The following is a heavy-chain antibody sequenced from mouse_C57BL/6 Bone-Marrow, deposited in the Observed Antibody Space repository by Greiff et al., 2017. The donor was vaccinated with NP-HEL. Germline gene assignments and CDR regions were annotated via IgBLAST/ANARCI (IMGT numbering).Heavy chain of an antibody. D-gene: IGHD3-3*01. CDR1: GYSITSGYY. V-gene: IGHV3-6*01. Sequence: EVKLMESGPGLVKPSQSLSLTCSVTGYSITSGYYWNWIRQFPGNKLEWMGYISYDGSNNYNPSLKNRISITRDTSKNQFFLKLNSVTTEDTATYYCARDRDAMDHWGQGTSVTVSS. CDR3: ARDRDAMDH. CDR2: ISYDGSN. J-gene: IGHJ4*01.